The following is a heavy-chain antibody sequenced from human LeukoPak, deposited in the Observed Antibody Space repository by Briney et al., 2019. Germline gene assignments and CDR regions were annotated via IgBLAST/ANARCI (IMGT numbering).Heavy chain of an antibody. D-gene: IGHD1-26*01. J-gene: IGHJ4*02. CDR3: ATDTLYGSYFDY. Sequence: ASVKVSCKVSGYTLTELSVHWVRQAPGKGLEWMGGFDPEDGETIYAQKFQGRVTMTEDTSTDTAYMELSSLRSEDTAVYYCATDTLYGSYFDYWGQGTLVTVSS. V-gene: IGHV1-24*01. CDR2: FDPEDGET. CDR1: GYTLTELS.